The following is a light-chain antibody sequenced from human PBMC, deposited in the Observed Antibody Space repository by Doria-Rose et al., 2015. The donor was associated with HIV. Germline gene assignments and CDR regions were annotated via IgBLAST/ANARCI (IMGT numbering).Light chain of an antibody. CDR2: AAS. J-gene: IGKJ1*01. CDR1: QTVSTY. CDR3: QQTYSSPQWT. V-gene: IGKV1-39*01. Sequence: DIQLTQSPSSLSASIGDRVTITCRASQTVSTYLNWFQQEPGKAPKLLIYAASRLQSGVPSRFSGSGSGTDFTLTISGLQTGDFATYYGQQTYSSPQWTGGQVNKVE.